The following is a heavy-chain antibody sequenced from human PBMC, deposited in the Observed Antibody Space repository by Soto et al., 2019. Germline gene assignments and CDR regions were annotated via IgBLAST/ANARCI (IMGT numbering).Heavy chain of an antibody. J-gene: IGHJ6*02. CDR1: GYTFTSYD. CDR2: MNPNSGNT. V-gene: IGHV1-8*01. D-gene: IGHD2-8*02. Sequence: ASVKVSFKASGYTFTSYDINWVRQATGQGLEWMGWMNPNSGNTGYAQKFQGRVTMTRNTSISTAYMELSSLRSEDTAVYYCARGAAAGANYYYYGMDVWGQGTTVTVSS. CDR3: ARGAAAGANYYYYGMDV.